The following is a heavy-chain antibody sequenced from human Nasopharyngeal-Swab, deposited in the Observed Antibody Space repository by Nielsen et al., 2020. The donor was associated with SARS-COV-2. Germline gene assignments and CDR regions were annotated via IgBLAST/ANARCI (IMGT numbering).Heavy chain of an antibody. Sequence: WVRQAPGQGLEWMGWMNPNSDNTGYAQKFQGRVTMTRNTSISTAYMELSSLRSEDTAVYYCATGSSGYHDAFDIWGQGTMVTVSS. J-gene: IGHJ3*02. CDR3: ATGSSGYHDAFDI. CDR2: MNPNSDNT. V-gene: IGHV1-8*01. D-gene: IGHD3-22*01.